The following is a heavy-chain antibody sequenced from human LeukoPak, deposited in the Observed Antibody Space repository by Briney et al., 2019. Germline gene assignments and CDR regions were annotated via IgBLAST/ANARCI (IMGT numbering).Heavy chain of an antibody. D-gene: IGHD1-26*01. CDR2: THLGDSDT. J-gene: IGHJ4*02. CDR1: GYSFTIYW. V-gene: IGHV5-51*01. Sequence: GESLKISCKGSGYSFTIYWIAWVRQMPGKGLEWMGITHLGDSDTRYSPSFQGQVTISADKSISTAYLQWSSLKASDTAMYYCARSGSSDSHFDYWGQGTLVTVSS. CDR3: ARSGSSDSHFDY.